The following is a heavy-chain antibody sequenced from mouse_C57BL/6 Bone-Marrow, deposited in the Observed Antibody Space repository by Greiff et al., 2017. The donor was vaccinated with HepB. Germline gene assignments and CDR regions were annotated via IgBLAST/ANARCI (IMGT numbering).Heavy chain of an antibody. V-gene: IGHV1-55*01. Sequence: QVQLKQPGAELVKPGASVKMSCKASGYTFTSYWITWVKQRPGQGLEWIGDIYPGSGSTNYNEKFKSKATLTVDTSSSTAYMQLSSLTSEDSAVYYCARSDSNYEGVFDYWGQGTTLTVSS. J-gene: IGHJ2*01. D-gene: IGHD2-5*01. CDR2: IYPGSGST. CDR1: GYTFTSYW. CDR3: ARSDSNYEGVFDY.